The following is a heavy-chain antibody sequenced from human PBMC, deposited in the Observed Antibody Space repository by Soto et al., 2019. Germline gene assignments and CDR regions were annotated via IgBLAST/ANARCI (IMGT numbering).Heavy chain of an antibody. CDR1: GGSISSGGYS. D-gene: IGHD5-18*01. CDR2: IYHSGST. J-gene: IGHJ4*02. V-gene: IGHV4-30-2*01. Sequence: SETLSLTCAVSGGSISSGGYSWSWIRQPPGKGLEWIAYIYHSGSTYYNPSLKSRVTISVDRSKNQFSLKLSSVTAADTAVYYCARASNKRGYSYGPDFWGQGTLVT. CDR3: ARASNKRGYSYGPDF.